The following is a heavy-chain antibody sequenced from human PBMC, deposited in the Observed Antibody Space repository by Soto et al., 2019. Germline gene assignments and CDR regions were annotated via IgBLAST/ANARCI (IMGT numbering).Heavy chain of an antibody. Sequence: QLQLQESGSGLVKPSQTLSLTCAVSGDSITSVGYSWSWIRQPPGKALEWIGYIYHTGTTYYTAALMSRVTISFDRSKNRIALSLNSVTAADTAVYYCAATVFGEYSHYALDVWGQGTTVTVSS. CDR3: AATVFGEYSHYALDV. CDR1: GDSITSVGYS. V-gene: IGHV4-30-2*01. J-gene: IGHJ6*02. CDR2: IYHTGTT. D-gene: IGHD3-3*01.